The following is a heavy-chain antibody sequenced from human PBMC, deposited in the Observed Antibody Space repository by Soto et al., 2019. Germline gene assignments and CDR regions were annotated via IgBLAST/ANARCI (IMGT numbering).Heavy chain of an antibody. D-gene: IGHD6-13*01. CDR2: IYTSGST. CDR1: GGSISSYY. V-gene: IGHV4-4*07. Sequence: QVQLQESGPGLVKPSETLSLTCTVSGGSISSYYWSWIRQPAGKGREWIGRIYTSGSTNYNPSLKSRVTMSVDTAKNQFSMTLSSVTAADTAVYYCATCIAAAGTPDYWGQGTLVTVSS. CDR3: ATCIAAAGTPDY. J-gene: IGHJ4*02.